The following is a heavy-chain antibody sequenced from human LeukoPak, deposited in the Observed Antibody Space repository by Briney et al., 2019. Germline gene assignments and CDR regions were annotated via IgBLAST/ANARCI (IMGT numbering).Heavy chain of an antibody. CDR3: AKALGSSWADAFDI. D-gene: IGHD6-13*01. CDR2: IIGRGGHT. Sequence: PGESLLHSCGASGFSFSSNAVRRAPQPPGKGLGWVLPIIGRGGHTYNVDCVEGQITISRDNSKNTLYRQMNSLRAEETAVYYGAKALGSSWADAFDIWGQGTMVTVSS. J-gene: IGHJ3*02. V-gene: IGHV3-23*01. CDR1: GFSFSSNA.